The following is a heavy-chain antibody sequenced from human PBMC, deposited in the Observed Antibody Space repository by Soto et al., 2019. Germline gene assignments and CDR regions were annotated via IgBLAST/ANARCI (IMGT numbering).Heavy chain of an antibody. CDR1: GFTFSSYN. CDR2: ISSSSNYI. D-gene: IGHD2-21*02. Sequence: GSLRLSCAASGFTFSSYNMNWVRQAPGKGLEWVSSISSSSNYIDYADSVKGRFTISRDNSKNTLYLQMNSLRAEDTAVYYCAKGRASDCPGCTQDYWGQGTLVTVSS. V-gene: IGHV3-21*04. J-gene: IGHJ4*02. CDR3: AKGRASDCPGCTQDY.